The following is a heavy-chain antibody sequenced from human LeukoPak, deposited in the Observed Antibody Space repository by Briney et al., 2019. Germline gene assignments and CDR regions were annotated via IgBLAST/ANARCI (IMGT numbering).Heavy chain of an antibody. CDR1: GFTFDDYG. D-gene: IGHD3-16*02. CDR2: NWNGGST. V-gene: IGHV3-20*04. CDR3: ARDLGVIVHPSDY. Sequence: GGSLRLSCAASGFTFDDYGMSWVRQAPGKGLEWVSGNWNGGSTGYADSVKGRFTISRDNAKNSLYLQMNRLRAEDTAVYYCARDLGVIVHPSDYWGQGTLVTVSS. J-gene: IGHJ4*02.